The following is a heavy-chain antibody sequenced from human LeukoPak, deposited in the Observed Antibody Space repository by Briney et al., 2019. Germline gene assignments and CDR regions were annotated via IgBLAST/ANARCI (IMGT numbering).Heavy chain of an antibody. CDR3: ARRTVTTLGNWFDP. V-gene: IGHV3-64*01. Sequence: GGSLRLSCAASGFTFSSYAMHWVRQAPGKGLEYVSAISSNGGSTYYANSVKGRFTISRDNSKNTLYLQMGSLRAEDLAVYYCARRTVTTLGNWFDPWGQGTLVTVSS. D-gene: IGHD4-17*01. CDR1: GFTFSSYA. J-gene: IGHJ5*02. CDR2: ISSNGGST.